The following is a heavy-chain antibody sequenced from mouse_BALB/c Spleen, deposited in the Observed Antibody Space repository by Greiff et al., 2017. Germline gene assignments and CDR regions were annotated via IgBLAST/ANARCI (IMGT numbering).Heavy chain of an antibody. CDR1: GYTFTSYW. D-gene: IGHD3-2*02. J-gene: IGHJ1*01. CDR3: ARSGRRNWYFDV. V-gene: IGHV1-7*01. CDR2: INPSTGYT. Sequence: QVQLQQSGAELAKPGASVKMSCKASGYTFTSYWMHWVKQRPGQGLEWIGYINPSTGYTEYNQKFKDKATLTADKSSSTAYMQLSSLTSEDSAVYYCARSGRRNWYFDVWGAGTTVTVAS.